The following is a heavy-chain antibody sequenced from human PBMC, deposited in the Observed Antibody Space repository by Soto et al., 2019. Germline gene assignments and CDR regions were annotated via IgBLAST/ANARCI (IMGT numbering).Heavy chain of an antibody. CDR3: ARGRDPTVGMDV. V-gene: IGHV5-10-1*01. CDR2: IDPSDSYT. CDR1: GYSFTSYW. J-gene: IGHJ6*02. D-gene: IGHD4-17*01. Sequence: GESLKISCQGSGYSFTSYWISWVRQMPGKGLEWMGRIDPSDSYTNYSPSFQGHVTISADKSISTAYLQWSSLKASDTAMYYCARGRDPTVGMDVWGQGTTVTVSS.